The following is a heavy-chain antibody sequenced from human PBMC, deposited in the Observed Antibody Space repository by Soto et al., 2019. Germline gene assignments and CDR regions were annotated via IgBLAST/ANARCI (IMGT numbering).Heavy chain of an antibody. V-gene: IGHV3-30-3*01. CDR3: VRDREAYSGFDYPAY. CDR1: EFTFSSYA. CDR2: ISYDGNNK. D-gene: IGHD5-12*01. J-gene: IGHJ4*02. Sequence: GSLRLSCAASEFTFSSYAMHWVRHVPGKGLEWVALISYDGNNKYYAVSVRGRFTISRDNSKKTLYLQMNSLRPEDTAVYYCVRDREAYSGFDYPAYWGQGTLVTVSS.